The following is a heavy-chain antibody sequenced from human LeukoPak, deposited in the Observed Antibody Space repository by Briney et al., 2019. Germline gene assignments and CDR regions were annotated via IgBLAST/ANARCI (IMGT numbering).Heavy chain of an antibody. Sequence: GGSLRLSCAASGFTFDDYGMSWVRQAPGKGLEWVSGINWNGGSTGYADSVKGRFTISRDNAKNSLYLQMNSLRAEDTALYYCARASYDSSGYYYDPYFDYWGQGTLVTVSS. CDR1: GFTFDDYG. J-gene: IGHJ4*02. V-gene: IGHV3-20*04. D-gene: IGHD3-22*01. CDR3: ARASYDSSGYYYDPYFDY. CDR2: INWNGGST.